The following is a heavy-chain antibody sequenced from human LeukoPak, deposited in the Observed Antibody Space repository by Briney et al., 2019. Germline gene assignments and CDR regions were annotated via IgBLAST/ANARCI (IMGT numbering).Heavy chain of an antibody. D-gene: IGHD3-22*01. Sequence: LTGGSLRLSCAASGFTFSSYGMPWVRQAPGKGLEWVAVISYDGSNKYYADSVKGRFTISRDNSKNTLYLQMNSLRAEDTAVYYCARDIKYYYDSSGFDYWGQGTLVTVSS. CDR3: ARDIKYYYDSSGFDY. J-gene: IGHJ4*02. CDR2: ISYDGSNK. CDR1: GFTFSSYG. V-gene: IGHV3-30*03.